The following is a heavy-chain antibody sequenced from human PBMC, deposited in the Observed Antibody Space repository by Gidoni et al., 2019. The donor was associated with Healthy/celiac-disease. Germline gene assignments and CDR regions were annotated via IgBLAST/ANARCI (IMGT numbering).Heavy chain of an antibody. CDR3: AKDPDSSGYYPVCFQH. CDR1: GVTFSSYA. CDR2: ISGSGGST. J-gene: IGHJ1*01. V-gene: IGHV3-23*01. Sequence: EVQLLESGGGLVQHGGSLRLYCAASGVTFSSYAMSWVRQAPGKGLEWVSAISGSGGSTYYADSVKGRFTISRDNSKNTLYLQMNSLRAEDTAVYYCAKDPDSSGYYPVCFQHWGQGTLVTVSS. D-gene: IGHD3-22*01.